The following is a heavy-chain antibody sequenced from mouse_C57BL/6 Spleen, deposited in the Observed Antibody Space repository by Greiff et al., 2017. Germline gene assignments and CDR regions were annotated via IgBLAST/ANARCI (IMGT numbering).Heavy chain of an antibody. CDR2: IWRGGST. CDR3: AKKTYYYAMDY. J-gene: IGHJ4*01. Sequence: VPLQQSGPGLVQPSQSLSITCTASGFSFTSYGVNWVRQSPGKGLEWLGVIWRGGSTDYNAAFMSRLSITTDNSKSQVFFKMNSLQADDTAIYYCAKKTYYYAMDYWGQGTSVTVSS. CDR1: GFSFTSYG. V-gene: IGHV2-5*01.